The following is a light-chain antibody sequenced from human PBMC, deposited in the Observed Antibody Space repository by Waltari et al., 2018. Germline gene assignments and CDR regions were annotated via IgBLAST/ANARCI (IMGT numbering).Light chain of an antibody. CDR2: RDN. J-gene: IGLJ3*02. CDR1: GSNLVRNY. CDR3: AAWDDTLSDPWV. Sequence: QSVLTQPPPASGTPGPRVTLPCSGSGSNLVRNYVFRYQHLPGTAPKLLIYRDNQRPSGVPDRFSGSKTGTSASLAISGLRSEDEADYYCAAWDDTLSDPWVFGGGTKLTVL. V-gene: IGLV1-47*01.